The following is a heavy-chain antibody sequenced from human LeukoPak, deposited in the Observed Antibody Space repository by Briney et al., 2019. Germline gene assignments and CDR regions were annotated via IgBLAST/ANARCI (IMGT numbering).Heavy chain of an antibody. J-gene: IGHJ5*02. CDR1: GFNFSSYT. V-gene: IGHV3-21*01. CDR3: AKDTFDGTGLAWFDS. Sequence: GGSLRLSCAASGFNFSSYTVNCVRHPPGKRLECVSSITGEGASIYSPRPVRSRFTISRDNAKELVFLQFYHLRAQDTALFYSAKDTFDGTGLAWFDSWGEGTLVTVSS. D-gene: IGHD2-8*02. CDR2: ITGEGASI.